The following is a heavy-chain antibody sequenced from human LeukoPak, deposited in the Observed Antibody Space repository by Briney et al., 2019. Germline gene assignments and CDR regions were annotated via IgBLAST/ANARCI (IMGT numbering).Heavy chain of an antibody. CDR2: INPSGGST. CDR3: AREDYDFWSGYYTGGYYFDY. CDR1: GYTFISYY. J-gene: IGHJ4*02. D-gene: IGHD3-3*01. V-gene: IGHV1-46*01. Sequence: ASVKVSCKASGYTFISYYMHWVRQAPGQGLEWMGIINPSGGSTSYAQKFQGRVTMTRDTSTSTVYMELSSLRSEDTAVYYCAREDYDFWSGYYTGGYYFDYWGQGTLVTVSS.